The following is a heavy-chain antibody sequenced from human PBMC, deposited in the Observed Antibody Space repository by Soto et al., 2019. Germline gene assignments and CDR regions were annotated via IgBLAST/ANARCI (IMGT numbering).Heavy chain of an antibody. Sequence: QLQLQESGPGLVKPSEPLSLTCTVSGGSISSSSYDWGWIRQPPGKGLEWIGSIYYSGSTYYNPSLMLRVTVSVDTFKIELSLKLSSVPAAGTAVYSCAMESERYGSGCYTFPYCYGLDVWAQGTTVTVSS. CDR2: IYYSGST. V-gene: IGHV4-39*01. CDR1: GGSISSSSYD. D-gene: IGHD3-10*01. J-gene: IGHJ6*02. CDR3: AMESERYGSGCYTFPYCYGLDV.